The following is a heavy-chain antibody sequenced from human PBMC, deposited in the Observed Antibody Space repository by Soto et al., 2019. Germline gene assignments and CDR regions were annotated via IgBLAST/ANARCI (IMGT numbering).Heavy chain of an antibody. V-gene: IGHV3-23*01. CDR2: ISGSGGRT. Sequence: GGSLILSCAASGFPFSSYSMSWVRQAPGKGLEWVSAISGSGGRTYYADSVKGRFTISRDNSKNTLYLQMNSLRAEDTAVYYCAKGLYYDFWSGYHFDYWGQGTLVTVSS. D-gene: IGHD3-3*01. J-gene: IGHJ4*02. CDR1: GFPFSSYS. CDR3: AKGLYYDFWSGYHFDY.